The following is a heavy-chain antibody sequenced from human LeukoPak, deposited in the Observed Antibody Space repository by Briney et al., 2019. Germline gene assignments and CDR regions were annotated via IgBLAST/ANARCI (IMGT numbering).Heavy chain of an antibody. CDR3: XXYYXGLGARDAFDI. CDR2: INNDGSST. V-gene: IGHV3-74*01. Sequence: GGSLRLSCAASGFTFSSYWMHWVRQAPGKGLVWVSRINNDGSSTSYADSVKGRFTISRDNAKNSLYLQINSLRAEDTAVYYXXXYYXGLGARDAFDIWGQGTMVTVSS. CDR1: GFTFSSYW. D-gene: IGHD3-10*01. J-gene: IGHJ3*02.